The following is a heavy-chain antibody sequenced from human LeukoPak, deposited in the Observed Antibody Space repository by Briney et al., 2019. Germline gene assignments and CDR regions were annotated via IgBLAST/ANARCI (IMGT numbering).Heavy chain of an antibody. CDR2: ITNGGENT. CDR1: GFIFTSYA. V-gene: IGHV3-23*01. D-gene: IGHD3-16*01. Sequence: GGSLRLSCAASGFIFTSYAMTWVRQAPGKGLEWVSGITNGGENTYYADSVKGRFTISRDNSKNTLFLEMNSLRVEDTAVYYCAKGRGFRVWDPWDNWGQGTLITVSS. J-gene: IGHJ4*02. CDR3: AKGRGFRVWDPWDN.